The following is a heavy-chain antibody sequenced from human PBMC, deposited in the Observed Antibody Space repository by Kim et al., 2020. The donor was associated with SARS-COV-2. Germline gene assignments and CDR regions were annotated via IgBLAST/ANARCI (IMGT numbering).Heavy chain of an antibody. V-gene: IGHV3-30*18. D-gene: IGHD4-17*01. CDR2: IAYDGTNI. CDR1: GFTFRTNG. J-gene: IGHJ4*02. Sequence: GGSLRLSCAASGFTFRTNGMHWARQAPGKGLEWVAVIAYDGTNIYYTDSVKGRFTISRDNSKNTVYLQMNSLRVEDTAVYYCVKDLNGDYSFDFWGQGALVTVSP. CDR3: VKDLNGDYSFDF.